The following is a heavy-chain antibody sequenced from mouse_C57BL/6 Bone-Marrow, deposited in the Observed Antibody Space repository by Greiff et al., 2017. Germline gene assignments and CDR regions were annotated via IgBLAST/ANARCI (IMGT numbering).Heavy chain of an antibody. J-gene: IGHJ3*01. CDR1: GYSITSGYY. V-gene: IGHV3-6*01. D-gene: IGHD2-3*01. CDR2: ISYDGSN. CDR3: ARRGDGYLFAY. Sequence: EVQLVESGPGLVKPSQSLSLTCSVTGYSITSGYYWNWLRQFPGNKLEWMGYISYDGSNNYNPSLKNRISITRDTSKNQFFLKLNSVTTEDTATYYCARRGDGYLFAYWGQGTLVTVSA.